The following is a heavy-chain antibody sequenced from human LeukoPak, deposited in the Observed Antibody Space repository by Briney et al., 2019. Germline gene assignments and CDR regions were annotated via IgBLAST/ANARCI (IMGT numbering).Heavy chain of an antibody. CDR2: TYYRCKWYH. J-gene: IGHJ5*02. V-gene: IGHV6-1*01. CDR3: ARTGIVGATSWFDP. Sequence: SQTLSLTFAISGDSVSSNSAAWNWVRQSPSRGLEWLGRTYYRCKWYHDDALSVKSRITLDPDTSKNQVSLQLNSVTPEDTAVYYCARTGIVGATSWFDPWGQGTLVTVSS. CDR1: GDSVSSNSAA. D-gene: IGHD1-26*01.